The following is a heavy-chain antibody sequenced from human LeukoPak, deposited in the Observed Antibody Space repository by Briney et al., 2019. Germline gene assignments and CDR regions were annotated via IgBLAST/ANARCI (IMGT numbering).Heavy chain of an antibody. D-gene: IGHD3-22*01. CDR1: GGTFSCYA. J-gene: IGHJ4*02. CDR3: ARGVAAGTYYYDSSGYSAYYFDY. V-gene: IGHV1-69*05. Sequence: SVKVSCKASGGTFSCYAISWVRQAPGQGLEWMGRIIPIFGTANYAQKFQGRVTITTDESTSTAYMELSSLRSEDTAVYYCARGVAAGTYYYDSSGYSAYYFDYWGQGTLVTVSS. CDR2: IIPIFGTA.